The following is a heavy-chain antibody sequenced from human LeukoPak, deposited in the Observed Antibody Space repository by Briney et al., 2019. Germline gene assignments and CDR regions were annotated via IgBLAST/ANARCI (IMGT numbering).Heavy chain of an antibody. V-gene: IGHV1-69*01. CDR1: GGTFSSYA. CDR2: IIPIFGTA. CDR3: ARGWDYDSGGRPTAYVY. D-gene: IGHD3-22*01. Sequence: SVKVSCKASGGTFSSYAISWVRQAPGQGLEWMGGIIPIFGTANYAQKFQGRVTITADESTSTVYVELNSLKSEDTAVYYCARGWDYDSGGRPTAYVYWGQGTLVTVSS. J-gene: IGHJ4*02.